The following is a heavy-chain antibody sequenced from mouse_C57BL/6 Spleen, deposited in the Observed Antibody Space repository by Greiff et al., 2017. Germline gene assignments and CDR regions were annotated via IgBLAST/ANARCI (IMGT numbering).Heavy chain of an antibody. CDR3: ACGVYGDYSSFDY. D-gene: IGHD2-13*01. CDR2: INPGGGYT. V-gene: IGHV1-63*01. J-gene: IGHJ2*01. CDR1: GYTFTNYC. Sequence: QVQLQQSGAELVRPGTSVKMSCKASGYTFTNYCMGWVKQRPGQGLEWIGDINPGGGYTNYNEKFKGQATLTADKSSSTAYMQLSSLTSEDSAIYYCACGVYGDYSSFDYWGQGTTLTVSS.